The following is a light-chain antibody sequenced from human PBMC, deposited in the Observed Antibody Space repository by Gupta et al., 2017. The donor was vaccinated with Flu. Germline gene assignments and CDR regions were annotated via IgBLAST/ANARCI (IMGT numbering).Light chain of an antibody. CDR3: EQNRGSDIWV. CDR2: NRN. CDR1: SGEVGSSYY. V-gene: IGLV8-61*01. J-gene: IGLJ3*02. Sequence: VTITCAMSSGEVGSSYYPSWHQQTPGQPHRLIVYNRNQRSAAVPGRFSGSSGGNTAALTITVAEEDEASDYYFEQNRGSDIWVFGGGTKLTVL.